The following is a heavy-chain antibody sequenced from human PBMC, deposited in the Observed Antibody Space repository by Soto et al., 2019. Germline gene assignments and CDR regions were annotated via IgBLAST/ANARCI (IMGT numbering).Heavy chain of an antibody. J-gene: IGHJ1*01. V-gene: IGHV4-59*02. D-gene: IGHD1-1*01. CDR2: TSYTRNA. CDR1: GGSVTSHH. Sequence: SETLSLTCFVSGGSVTSHHWSWIRQFLRQGLQWIAYTSYTRNANYNPSLRSRVTISLDTSKNQLSLKLTSVTAADTAVYYCSREMHAGFTHYFEPWGQGTLVTVSS. CDR3: SREMHAGFTHYFEP.